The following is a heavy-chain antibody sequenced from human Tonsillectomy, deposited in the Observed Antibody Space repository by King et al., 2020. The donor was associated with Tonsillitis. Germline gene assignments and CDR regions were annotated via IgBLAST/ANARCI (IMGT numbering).Heavy chain of an antibody. V-gene: IGHV6-1*01. Sequence: VQLQQSGPGLVKPSRTLSLTCAISGDSVSNNSAAWNWIRQSPSRGLEWLGRTYFRSKWYNDYAVSVKSRVTINPDTSKNQFSLQLHSVTPEDTAVYYCARACGSYRYRYYYYYGMDVWGQGTTVTVSS. D-gene: IGHD1-26*01. CDR1: GDSVSNNSAA. CDR3: ARACGSYRYRYYYYYGMDV. J-gene: IGHJ6*02. CDR2: TYFRSKWYN.